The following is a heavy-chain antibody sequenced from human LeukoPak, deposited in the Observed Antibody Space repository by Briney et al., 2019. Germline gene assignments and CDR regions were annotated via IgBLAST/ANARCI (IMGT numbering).Heavy chain of an antibody. CDR2: MNPNSGNT. CDR3: ARGDVRENWSDP. Sequence: ASVKVSCKASGYTFTSYDINWVRQATGQGLEWMGWMNPNSGNTGYAQKFQGRVTMTRNTSISTAYMELSSLRSEDTAVYYCARGDVRENWSDPWGQGTLVTVSS. J-gene: IGHJ5*02. D-gene: IGHD3-3*01. CDR1: GYTFTSYD. V-gene: IGHV1-8*01.